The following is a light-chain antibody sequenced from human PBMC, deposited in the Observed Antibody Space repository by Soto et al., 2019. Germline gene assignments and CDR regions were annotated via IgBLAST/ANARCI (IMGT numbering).Light chain of an antibody. CDR1: SSDVGGYNY. CDR3: SSYTTSNTRQTV. V-gene: IGLV2-14*03. J-gene: IGLJ1*01. CDR2: DVS. Sequence: QSVLTQPASVSRSPGQSITISCTGTSSDVGGYNYVSWYQHHPGKAPKLMIFDVSNRPSGVSNRFSGSKSGNTASLTISGLQPEDEADYYCSSYTTSNTRQTVFGTGTKVTVL.